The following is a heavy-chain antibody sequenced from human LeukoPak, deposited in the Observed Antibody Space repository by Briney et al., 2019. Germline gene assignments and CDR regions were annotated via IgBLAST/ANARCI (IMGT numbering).Heavy chain of an antibody. D-gene: IGHD1-26*01. CDR2: IYYSGST. CDR1: GYSISSGYY. CDR3: ARGHSGSYYWWFDP. Sequence: SETLSLTCTVSGYSISSGYYWGCIRQPPGKGLEWIGSIYYSGSTYYNPSLKSRVTISVDTSKNQFSLKLSSVTAADTAVYYCARGHSGSYYWWFDPWGQGTLVTVSS. V-gene: IGHV4-38-2*02. J-gene: IGHJ5*02.